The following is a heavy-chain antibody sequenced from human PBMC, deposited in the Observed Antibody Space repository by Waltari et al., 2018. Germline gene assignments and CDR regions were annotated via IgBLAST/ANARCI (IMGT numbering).Heavy chain of an antibody. J-gene: IGHJ4*02. V-gene: IGHV4-34*01. CDR1: GASFSTYV. D-gene: IGHD1-26*01. CDR3: ASRDIVGDYSVPYYFAY. CDR2: INHTGST. Sequence: QVQLQQWGAGLLKPSETLSLTCAVDGASFSTYVRSWVRHPPGKGPEWIGEINHTGSTNYNPSLKSRVTILLDTSKNQFSLKLSSVNAADTAVYYCASRDIVGDYSVPYYFAYWGQGGLVTVSS.